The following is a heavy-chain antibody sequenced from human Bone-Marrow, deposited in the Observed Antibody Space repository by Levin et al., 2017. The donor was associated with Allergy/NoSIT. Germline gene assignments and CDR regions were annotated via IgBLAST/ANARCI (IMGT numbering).Heavy chain of an antibody. CDR2: ISQSGIDT. CDR1: GFTFNDYA. J-gene: IGHJ3*01. CDR3: ARRFCGGGSCHAGAFDL. D-gene: IGHD2-15*01. V-gene: IGHV3-23*01. Sequence: GESLKISCAASGFTFNDYAMSWVRQSPGKGLEWVSAISQSGIDTYYRDSVRGRFAISRDDSENTLNLQMNDLRGEDTAKYFCARRFCGGGSCHAGAFDLWGQGIMVTVSS.